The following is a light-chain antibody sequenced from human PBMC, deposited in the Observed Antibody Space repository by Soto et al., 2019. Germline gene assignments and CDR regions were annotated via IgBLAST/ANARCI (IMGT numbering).Light chain of an antibody. CDR2: GTS. CDR1: QTIGSPY. Sequence: EIVLTQSPGTLSLSPGETATLSCRASQTIGSPYLAWYQQKPGPAPRLLIFGTSRRATGIPDRFSGSGSGTDFTLSISSLEPEDFAVYYCQQYASSPLLTFGGGTKGDIK. CDR3: QQYASSPLLT. V-gene: IGKV3-20*01. J-gene: IGKJ4*01.